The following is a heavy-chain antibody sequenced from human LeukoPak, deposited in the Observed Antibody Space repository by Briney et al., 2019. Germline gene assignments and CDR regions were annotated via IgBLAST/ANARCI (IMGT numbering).Heavy chain of an antibody. CDR3: ARGPYSSGWPYYFDY. Sequence: LRLSCAASGFSFSNAWMSWIRQPPGKGLEWIGEINHSGSTNYNPSLKSRVTISVDTSKNQFSLKLSSVTAADTAVYYCARGPYSSGWPYYFDYWGQGTLVTVSS. V-gene: IGHV4-34*01. D-gene: IGHD6-19*01. J-gene: IGHJ4*02. CDR2: INHSGST. CDR1: GFSFSNAW.